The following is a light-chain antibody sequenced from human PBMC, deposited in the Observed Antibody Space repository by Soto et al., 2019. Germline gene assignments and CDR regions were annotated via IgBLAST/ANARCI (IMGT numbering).Light chain of an antibody. Sequence: QSALTQPRSVSGSPGQSVTIPCTGTSSDVGGYNYVSWYQQHPGKAPKLMIHDVSKRPSGVPDRFSGSKSGNTASLTISGLQAEDEADYYCSSLTTSFTYVFGTGTKVTVL. J-gene: IGLJ1*01. CDR2: DVS. CDR3: SSLTTSFTYV. CDR1: SSDVGGYNY. V-gene: IGLV2-11*01.